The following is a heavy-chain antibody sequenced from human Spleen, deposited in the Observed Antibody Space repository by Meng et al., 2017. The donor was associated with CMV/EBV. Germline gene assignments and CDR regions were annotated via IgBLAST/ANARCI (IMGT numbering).Heavy chain of an antibody. CDR1: GYMFSDYY. J-gene: IGHJ3*01. Sequence: ASVKVSCKTSGYMFSDYYMQWVRQIPGQGLEYMGWINPESGGARYTQKFQGRVTMTSDTSMSTVYLELNRLSSDDTGVYYCARVKKWDLGGAFDVWGQGTMVTVSS. CDR2: INPESGGA. CDR3: ARVKKWDLGGAFDV. D-gene: IGHD1-26*01. V-gene: IGHV1-2*02.